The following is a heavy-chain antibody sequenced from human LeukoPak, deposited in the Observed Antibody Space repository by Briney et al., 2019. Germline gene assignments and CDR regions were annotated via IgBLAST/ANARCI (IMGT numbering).Heavy chain of an antibody. Sequence: QAGGSLRLSCSVSGLSFGDYAVSWVRQAPGEGLELVGFSRSQAYGRTTEYAASVRGRCTISRDYSKSVAFLELSSLKTEDTAVYYCPRSALYYDSRGYHYYLDAWGQGTLVTVSS. V-gene: IGHV3-49*04. J-gene: IGHJ4*02. CDR3: PRSALYYDSRGYHYYLDA. CDR1: GLSFGDYA. D-gene: IGHD3-22*01. CDR2: SRSQAYGRTT.